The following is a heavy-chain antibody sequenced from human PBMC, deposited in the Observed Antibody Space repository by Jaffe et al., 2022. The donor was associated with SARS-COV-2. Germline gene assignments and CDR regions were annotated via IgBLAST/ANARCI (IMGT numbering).Heavy chain of an antibody. CDR2: LFHSRTT. V-gene: IGHV4-39*01. D-gene: IGHD3-10*01. CDR1: GGSISSSGDY. CDR3: ARRRPSGNYNTDYFDY. Sequence: QLQLQESGPGLVKPSETLSLTCSVSGGSISSSGDYWGWIRQPPGKGLEWIGSLFHSRTTYYNPSIKSRVTISVDTSKNQFSVKLDSVTAADTAVYYCARRRPSGNYNTDYFDYWGLGTLVTVSS. J-gene: IGHJ4*02.